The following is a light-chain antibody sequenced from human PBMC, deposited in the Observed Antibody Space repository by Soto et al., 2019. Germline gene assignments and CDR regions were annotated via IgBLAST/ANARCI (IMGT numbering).Light chain of an antibody. CDR2: DAS. V-gene: IGKV3-11*01. CDR1: QSVNTF. CDR3: QQRYYWSRS. Sequence: EIVLTQSPATLSLSPGERATLSCRASQSVNTFLAWYQQKPGQAPRLLIYDASSRATSIPARFSGSGSATDFTLTISSLEPEDFEVYDGQQRYYWSRSFGQGTKLEI. J-gene: IGKJ2*01.